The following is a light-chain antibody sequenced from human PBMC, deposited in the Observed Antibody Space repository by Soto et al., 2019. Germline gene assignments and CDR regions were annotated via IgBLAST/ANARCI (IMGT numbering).Light chain of an antibody. Sequence: DIQMTQSPSSVSASVGDTVTITCRASQDISSWVAWYQQKPGEAPKLLISAASSLQSGVPTRFSGSGSGTDFTLIISGLQPEDFATYFCQQGDSFPFTFGGGTKGEIK. CDR2: AAS. CDR1: QDISSW. CDR3: QQGDSFPFT. J-gene: IGKJ4*01. V-gene: IGKV1-12*01.